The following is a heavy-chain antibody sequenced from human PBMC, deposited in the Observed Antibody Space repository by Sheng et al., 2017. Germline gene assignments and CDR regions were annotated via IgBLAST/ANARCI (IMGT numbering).Heavy chain of an antibody. V-gene: IGHV4-38-2*02. CDR3: AREVKGYCSGGSCYRITNWFRP. J-gene: IGHJ5*02. CDR2: IYHSGST. D-gene: IGHD2-15*01. Sequence: QVQLQESGPGLVKPSETLSLTCAVSGYSISSGYYWGWIRQPPGKGLEWIGSIYHSGSTYYNPSLKSRVTISVDTSKNQFSLKLSSVTAADTAVYYCAREVKGYCSGGSCYRITNWFRPVGPGNPGHRLL. CDR1: GYSISSGYY.